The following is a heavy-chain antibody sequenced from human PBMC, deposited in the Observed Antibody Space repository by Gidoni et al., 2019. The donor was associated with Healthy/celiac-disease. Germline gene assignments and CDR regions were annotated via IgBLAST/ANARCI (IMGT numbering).Heavy chain of an antibody. CDR1: GFTFSGSA. Sequence: EVQLVESGGGLVQPGGSLKLSCAASGFTFSGSAMHWVRQASGKGLEWVGRIRSKANSYATAYAASVKGRFTISRDDSKNTAYLQMNSLKTEDTAVYYCMEVGSGNYWGQGTLVTVSS. J-gene: IGHJ4*02. V-gene: IGHV3-73*02. CDR3: MEVGSGNY. CDR2: IRSKANSYAT. D-gene: IGHD6-19*01.